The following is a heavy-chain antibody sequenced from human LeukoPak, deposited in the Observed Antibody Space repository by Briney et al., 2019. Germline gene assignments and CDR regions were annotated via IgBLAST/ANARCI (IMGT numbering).Heavy chain of an antibody. J-gene: IGHJ6*03. V-gene: IGHV6-1*01. D-gene: IGHD3-16*01. CDR1: GDSVSSNSAA. CDR2: TYYRSKWYS. Sequence: SQTLSLTCAISGDSVSSNSAAWNWIRQSPSRGLEWLGRTYYRSKWYSDYAVSVKSRITINPDTSMNQFSLKLSSVTAADTAVYYCARDAYGPYYYYYMDVWGKGTTVTVSS. CDR3: ARDAYGPYYYYYMDV.